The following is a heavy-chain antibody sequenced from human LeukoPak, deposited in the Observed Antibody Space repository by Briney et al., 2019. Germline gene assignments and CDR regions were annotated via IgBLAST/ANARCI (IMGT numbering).Heavy chain of an antibody. CDR1: GFTFNSYE. CDR3: ARDLSESQDAFDV. J-gene: IGHJ3*01. CDR2: ISSRGNTI. Sequence: GGSLRLACVASGFTFNSYEMNWVRQAPGKGLEWLSYISSRGNTIYHADSVKGRFSISRDNAKNSLFLRMNSLRAEDTALYYCARDLSESQDAFDVWGQGTMVTVSS. D-gene: IGHD1-26*01. V-gene: IGHV3-48*03.